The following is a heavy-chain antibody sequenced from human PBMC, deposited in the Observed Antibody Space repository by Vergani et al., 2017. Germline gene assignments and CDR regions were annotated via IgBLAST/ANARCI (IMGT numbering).Heavy chain of an antibody. CDR1: GFTFSSYG. CDR2: ISHDGSNK. D-gene: IGHD1-26*01. CDR3: ARGGGATNAFDI. V-gene: IGHV3-30*03. J-gene: IGHJ3*02. Sequence: QVQLVESGGGVVQPGRSLRLSCAASGFTFSSYGMHWVRQAPGKGLEWVAVISHDGSNKYYADSVKGRFTISRDNSKNTLYLQMNSLRAEDTAVYYCARGGGATNAFDIWGQGTMVTVSS.